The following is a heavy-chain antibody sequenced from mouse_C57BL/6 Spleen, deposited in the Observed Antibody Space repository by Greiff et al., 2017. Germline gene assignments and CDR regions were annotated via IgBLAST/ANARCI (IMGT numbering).Heavy chain of an antibody. V-gene: IGHV3-6*01. CDR1: GYSITSGYY. CDR3: ARDRTGTFDY. CDR2: ISYDGSN. Sequence: EVQLVESGPGLVKPSQSLSLTCSVTGYSITSGYYWNWIRQFPGNKLEWMGYISYDGSNNSNPSLKNRIAITRDTAKNQFFLKLNSVTTEDTATYYCARDRTGTFDYWGQGTTLTVSS. J-gene: IGHJ2*01. D-gene: IGHD4-1*01.